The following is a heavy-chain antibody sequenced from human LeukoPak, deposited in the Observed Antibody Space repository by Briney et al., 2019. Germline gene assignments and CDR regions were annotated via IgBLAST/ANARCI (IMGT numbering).Heavy chain of an antibody. CDR1: GFTFSNAW. CDR3: SSYKGDV. Sequence: PGGSLRLSCAASGFTFSNAWMSWVRQAPGKGLEWVGRIKSNIDGGTTDYAAHVKGRFTISRDDSKNTLYLQMNSLKTEDTAVYYCSSYKGDVWGKGTTVTVSS. J-gene: IGHJ6*04. D-gene: IGHD3-10*01. CDR2: IKSNIDGGTT. V-gene: IGHV3-15*01.